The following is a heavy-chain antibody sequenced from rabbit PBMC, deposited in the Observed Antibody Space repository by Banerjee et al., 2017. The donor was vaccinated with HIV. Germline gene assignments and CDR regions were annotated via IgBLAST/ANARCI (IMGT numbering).Heavy chain of an antibody. J-gene: IGHJ4*01. V-gene: IGHV1S40*01. CDR1: GVSFTSNYY. CDR2: IDTGGSGFT. CDR3: ARDLDGVIGWNFGW. Sequence: QSLEESGGDLVKPGASLTLTCTASGVSFTSNYYMCWVRQAPGKGLEWIACIDTGGSGFTYFASWAKGRFTISKTSSTTVTLQVTSLTAADTATYFCARDLDGVIGWNFGWWGPGTLVTVS. D-gene: IGHD1-1*01.